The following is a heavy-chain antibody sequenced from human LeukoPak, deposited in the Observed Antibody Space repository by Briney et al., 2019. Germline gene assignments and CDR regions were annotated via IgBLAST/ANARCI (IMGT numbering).Heavy chain of an antibody. Sequence: SETLSLTCTVSGGSISSYYWSSIRQPAGKGLDWIGRIYTSGSTNYNPSLKSRVTISVDKSKNQFSLKLSSVTAADTAVYYCAREIYDSSGFNFDYWGQGTLVTVSS. J-gene: IGHJ4*02. V-gene: IGHV4-4*07. CDR2: IYTSGST. CDR1: GGSISSYY. D-gene: IGHD3-22*01. CDR3: AREIYDSSGFNFDY.